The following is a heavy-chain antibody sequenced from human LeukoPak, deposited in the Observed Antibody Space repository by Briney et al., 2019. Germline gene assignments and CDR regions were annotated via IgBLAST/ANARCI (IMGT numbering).Heavy chain of an antibody. D-gene: IGHD1-26*01. Sequence: ASVKVSCKASGGTFSSYAISWVRQAPGQGLEWMGGIIPIFGTANYAQKFQGRVTITADESTSTAYMELSSLRSEDTAVYYCARHPYVGAPTFDYWGKGTLVTVSS. V-gene: IGHV1-69*13. CDR3: ARHPYVGAPTFDY. CDR2: IIPIFGTA. CDR1: GGTFSSYA. J-gene: IGHJ4*02.